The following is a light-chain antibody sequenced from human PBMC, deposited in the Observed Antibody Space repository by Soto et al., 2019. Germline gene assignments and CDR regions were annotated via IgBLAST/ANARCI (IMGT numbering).Light chain of an antibody. CDR2: RNN. CDR3: ASWDDGLTGYV. V-gene: IGLV1-44*01. CDR1: NSNIGRNT. Sequence: QLVLTRPPSPSGPPGQRVTISCSGRNSNIGRNTVNWYQQLPGTAPKLLIYRNNQRPSGVPDRFSGSKSGTSASLAISGLQSDDESDYYCASWDDGLTGYVFGTGTQVTVL. J-gene: IGLJ1*01.